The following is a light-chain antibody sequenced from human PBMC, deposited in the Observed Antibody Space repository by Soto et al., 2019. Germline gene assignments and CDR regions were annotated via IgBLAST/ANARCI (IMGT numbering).Light chain of an antibody. J-gene: IGKJ2*01. CDR1: QTIRNF. V-gene: IGKV1-39*01. Sequence: DLPMTQSPSSLSASVGDRVSITCRANQTIRNFLQWYQQKPGKVPKFLIYAASSLVDGVPSRFSGSGSGADFTLTISSLQPEDFATYYCQQSYSIPYTFGQGTKLDIK. CDR3: QQSYSIPYT. CDR2: AAS.